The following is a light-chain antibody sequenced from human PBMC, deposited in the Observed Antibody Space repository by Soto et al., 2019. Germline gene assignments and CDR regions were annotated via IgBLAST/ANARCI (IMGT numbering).Light chain of an antibody. CDR3: QQYVTSVT. Sequence: EIVLTQSPGFLSLSPGERATLSCRASQSVDSSFIAWYQQKPGQAPRLLIYGASNKATGLPDRFSGSGSGIYFPLTISRLEPEDFAVYYCQQYVTSVTFGQGTKVEIK. CDR1: QSVDSSF. CDR2: GAS. J-gene: IGKJ1*01. V-gene: IGKV3-20*01.